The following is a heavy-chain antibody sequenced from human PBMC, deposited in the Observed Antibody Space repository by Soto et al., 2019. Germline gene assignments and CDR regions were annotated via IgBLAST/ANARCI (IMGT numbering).Heavy chain of an antibody. CDR3: ARDSYYDSSGHEEIDY. J-gene: IGHJ4*02. CDR2: INPNSGGT. V-gene: IGHV1-2*02. CDR1: GYTFTGYY. D-gene: IGHD3-22*01. Sequence: ASVKVSCKASGYTFTGYYMHWVRQAPGQGLEWMGWINPNSGGTNYAQKFQGRVTMTRDTSISTAYMELSRLRSDDTAAYYCARDSYYDSSGHEEIDYWGQGTLVTVSS.